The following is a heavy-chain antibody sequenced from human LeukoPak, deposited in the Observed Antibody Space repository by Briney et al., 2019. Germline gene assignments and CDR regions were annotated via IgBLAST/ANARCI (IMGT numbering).Heavy chain of an antibody. Sequence: ASETLSLTCTVSGGSTSSYYRSWIRQPPGKGLEWIGYIYYSGSTNYNPSLKSRVTISVDTSKNQFSLKLSSVTAADTAVYYCALSVVPAATFDYWGQGTLVTVSS. CDR2: IYYSGST. J-gene: IGHJ4*02. CDR3: ALSVVPAATFDY. V-gene: IGHV4-59*12. CDR1: GGSTSSYY. D-gene: IGHD2-2*01.